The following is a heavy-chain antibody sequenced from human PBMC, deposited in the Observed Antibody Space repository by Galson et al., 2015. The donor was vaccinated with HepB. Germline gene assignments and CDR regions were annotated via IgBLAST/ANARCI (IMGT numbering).Heavy chain of an antibody. Sequence: SLRLSCAASGFTFSSYAMHWVRQAPGKGLEWVAVISYDGSNKYYADSVKGRFTISRDNSKNTLYLQMNSLRAEDTAVYYCARVRGAFDIWGQGTMVTVSS. D-gene: IGHD3-10*01. CDR3: ARVRGAFDI. CDR1: GFTFSSYA. CDR2: ISYDGSNK. V-gene: IGHV3-30*04. J-gene: IGHJ3*02.